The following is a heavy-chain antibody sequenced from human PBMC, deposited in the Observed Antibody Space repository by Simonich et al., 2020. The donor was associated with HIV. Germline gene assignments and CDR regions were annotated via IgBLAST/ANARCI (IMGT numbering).Heavy chain of an antibody. CDR1: GGSFSGYQ. J-gene: IGHJ6*03. CDR2: INHSRRT. V-gene: IGHV4-34*01. CDR3: VRGPVVVLVATPQSYYYMDV. Sequence: QVQLQQCGAGLLKPSETLSLTGAVYGGSFSGYQWSWTRQPPGKGRGWRGEINHSRRTNYNPSLNSRVTISVDTSKNQCSLKLSSLTAADTAVYYCVRGPVVVLVATPQSYYYMDVWGKGTTVTVSS. D-gene: IGHD2-15*01.